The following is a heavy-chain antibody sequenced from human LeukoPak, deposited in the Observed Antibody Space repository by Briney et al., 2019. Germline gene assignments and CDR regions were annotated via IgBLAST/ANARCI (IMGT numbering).Heavy chain of an antibody. CDR3: AKDSLADIDY. J-gene: IGHJ4*02. V-gene: IGHV3-30*02. CDR1: GFIFSTYG. CDR2: IRHDGSIK. D-gene: IGHD3-16*01. Sequence: GVSLRLSCAASGFIFSTYGMYWVSQAPGKGLEWVAFIRHDGSIKNYADSVKGRSTISRDNSKNTLYLQMNSLRAEDTAVYYCAKDSLADIDYWGQGTLVTVSS.